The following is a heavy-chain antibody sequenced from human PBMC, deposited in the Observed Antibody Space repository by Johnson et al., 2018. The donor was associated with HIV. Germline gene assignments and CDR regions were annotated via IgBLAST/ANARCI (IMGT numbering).Heavy chain of an antibody. V-gene: IGHV3-30*04. CDR3: ARSPETGDRLWRACDI. Sequence: QVQLVESGGGVVQPGRSLRLSCAASGFTFSSYAMHWVRQAPGKGLEWVAVISYDGSNKYYAESVKGRFTISRDNSKNTLYLQMNSLRVEDTAVYYCARSPETGDRLWRACDIWGHGTMVTVSS. D-gene: IGHD4-17*01. CDR1: GFTFSSYA. CDR2: ISYDGSNK. J-gene: IGHJ3*02.